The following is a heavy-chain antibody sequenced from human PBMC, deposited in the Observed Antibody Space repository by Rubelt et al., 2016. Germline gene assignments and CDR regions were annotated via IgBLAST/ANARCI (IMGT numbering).Heavy chain of an antibody. V-gene: IGHV4-34*01. CDR3: AGHYFDSSALSDF. D-gene: IGHD3-22*01. CDR2: IYYSGST. CDR1: GGSFSAYY. Sequence: QVQLQQWGAGLLKPSETLSLTCVVSGGSFSAYYWSWIRQHPGKGLEWIGYIYYSGSTYYNPSLKSRVTLLVDTSKNQLSLKLGSGTAADTAVYYCAGHYFDSSALSDFWGQGTLVTVSS. J-gene: IGHJ4*02.